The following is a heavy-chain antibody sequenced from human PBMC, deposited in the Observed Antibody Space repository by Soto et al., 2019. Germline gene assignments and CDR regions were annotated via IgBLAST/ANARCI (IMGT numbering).Heavy chain of an antibody. V-gene: IGHV1-18*01. Sequence: QVQMVQSGPEVKMPGASVKVSCKTSGYTFTAYGLAWLRQAPGQRPEWMGWVSTNDDRTNYARKFQGRGTMNKERYTTKTAMELRSLGTDDTAVYYCAREIKTESSAYYSFAFWGQGTLVTVSS. CDR1: GYTFTAYG. CDR3: AREIKTESSAYYSFAF. CDR2: VSTNDDRT. J-gene: IGHJ4*02. D-gene: IGHD3-22*01.